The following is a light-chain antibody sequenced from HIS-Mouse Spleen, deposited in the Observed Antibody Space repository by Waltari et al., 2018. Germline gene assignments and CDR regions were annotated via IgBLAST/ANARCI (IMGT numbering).Light chain of an antibody. V-gene: IGLV3-21*03. CDR3: QVWDSSSDHVV. J-gene: IGLJ2*01. Sequence: SYVLTQPPSVSVAPGTTARITCGGNHIRSTGVHRYQQKPGQAPVLVVYDDSTRPSGIPERFSGSNSGNTATLTISRVEAGDEADYYCQVWDSSSDHVVFGGGTKLTVL. CDR1: HIRSTG. CDR2: DDS.